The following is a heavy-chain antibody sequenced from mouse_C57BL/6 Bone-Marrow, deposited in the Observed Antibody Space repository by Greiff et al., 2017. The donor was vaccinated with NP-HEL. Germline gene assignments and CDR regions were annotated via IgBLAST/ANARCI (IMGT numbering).Heavy chain of an antibody. CDR1: GYTFTSYG. CDR3: ARIYYYGTDY. CDR2: IYPRSGNT. Sequence: QVHVKQSGAELARPGASVKLSCKASGYTFTSYGISWVKQRTGQGLEWIGEIYPRSGNTYYNEKFKGKATLTADKSSSTAYMELRSLTSEDSAVYFCARIYYYGTDYWGQGTSVTVSS. V-gene: IGHV1-81*01. J-gene: IGHJ4*01.